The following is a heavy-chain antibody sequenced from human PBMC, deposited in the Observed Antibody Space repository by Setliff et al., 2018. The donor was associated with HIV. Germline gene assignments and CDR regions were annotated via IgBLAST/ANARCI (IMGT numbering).Heavy chain of an antibody. D-gene: IGHD3-10*01. CDR2: IISILEIT. V-gene: IGHV1-69*04. J-gene: IGHJ3*02. CDR1: GGTSSTHA. Sequence: KVSCKASGGTSSTHAMNWVRQAPGQGLEWMGQIISILEITDYAQKFQGRLTITADEPTNTIYMELSGLRSEDTAVYYCAGPRGDEAFDIWGQGTMVTVS. CDR3: AGPRGDEAFDI.